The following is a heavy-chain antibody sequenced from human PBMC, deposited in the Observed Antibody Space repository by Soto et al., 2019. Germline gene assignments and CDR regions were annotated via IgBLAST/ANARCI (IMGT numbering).Heavy chain of an antibody. J-gene: IGHJ4*02. CDR3: ARTGYDRSGYFVEYYFDY. D-gene: IGHD3-22*01. CDR1: GFTFSKYA. V-gene: IGHV3-30-3*01. Sequence: LRLSCAASGFTFSKYAMHWVRQARGTGLEWVAVISNDGSNPYYADSVKGRFTISRDNSKNTLYLQMNSLREEDTAVYYCARTGYDRSGYFVEYYFDYWGQGTLVTVSS. CDR2: ISNDGSNP.